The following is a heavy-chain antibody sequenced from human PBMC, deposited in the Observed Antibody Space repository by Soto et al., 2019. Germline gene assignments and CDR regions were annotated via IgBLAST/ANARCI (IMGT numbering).Heavy chain of an antibody. CDR2: TYYRSKWYN. CDR1: GDSISSNSAA. J-gene: IGHJ4*02. D-gene: IGHD2-15*01. V-gene: IGHV6-1*01. Sequence: SQTLSLTCAVSGDSISSNSAAWNWIRQSPSRGLEWLGRTYYRSKWYNDYAVSVKSRITVNPDTSKNQFSLQLNSVTPEDTAVYYCARAVVPASENFDYWGQGTLVTVSS. CDR3: ARAVVPASENFDY.